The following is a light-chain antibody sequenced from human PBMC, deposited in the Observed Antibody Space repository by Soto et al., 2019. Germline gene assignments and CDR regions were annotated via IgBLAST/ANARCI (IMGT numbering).Light chain of an antibody. CDR1: SSDVGGYQY. J-gene: IGLJ1*01. CDR3: CSYAGNYTFA. CDR2: DVS. V-gene: IGLV2-11*01. Sequence: QSALTQPRSVSASPGQSLTISCAGTSSDVGGYQYVSWYQQNPGKAPRLLIYDVSKRPSGVPDRFSGSKSGDTASLTVSGLQAGDEADYFCCSYAGNYTFAFGSGTKLTVL.